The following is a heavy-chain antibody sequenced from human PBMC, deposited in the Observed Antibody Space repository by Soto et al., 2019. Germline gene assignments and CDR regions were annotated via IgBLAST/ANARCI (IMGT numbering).Heavy chain of an antibody. CDR1: GFTFSSDN. CDR3: ARDKGSSSWHSFDY. Sequence: EVQLVESGGELVQPGGSLRLSCAASGFTFSSDNMNWVRQAPGRGLEWVSYITDSSSTIQYADSVKGRFTTSRDNGKNSLYLQMNSLRAEDTAVYYCARDKGSSSWHSFDYWGQGTLVTVSS. D-gene: IGHD2-2*01. J-gene: IGHJ4*02. V-gene: IGHV3-48*01. CDR2: ITDSSSTI.